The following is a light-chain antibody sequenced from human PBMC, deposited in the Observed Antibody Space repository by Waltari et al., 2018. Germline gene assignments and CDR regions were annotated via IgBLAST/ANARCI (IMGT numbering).Light chain of an antibody. CDR1: SGHSTNI. V-gene: IGLV4-69*01. J-gene: IGLJ3*02. CDR3: QTGGHGTWV. CDR2: VNRDGSH. Sequence: QLVLTQSPSASASLGASVKLTCTLSSGHSTNIIAWLQQQPEKGPRYLMNVNRDGSHNKGVGIPDRFSGSSSGAERYLTISSRQSEDEADYYCQTGGHGTWVFGGGTRLTVL.